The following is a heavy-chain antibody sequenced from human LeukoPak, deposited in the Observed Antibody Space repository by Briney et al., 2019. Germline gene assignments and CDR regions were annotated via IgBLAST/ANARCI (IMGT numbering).Heavy chain of an antibody. J-gene: IGHJ4*02. V-gene: IGHV4-39*01. CDR1: RGSITTSSYY. CDR3: ASNRGYTYGFDA. CDR2: ISYSGST. Sequence: SETLSLTCTVSRGSITTSSYYWGWVRQPPGKGLEWIVTISYSGSTYYNPSLKSRVTISVDTSKNQFSLKLSSVTAADTAVYYCASNRGYTYGFDAWGQGTLVTVSS. D-gene: IGHD5-18*01.